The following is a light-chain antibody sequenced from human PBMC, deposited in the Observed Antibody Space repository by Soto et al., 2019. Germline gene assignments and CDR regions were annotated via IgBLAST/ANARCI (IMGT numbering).Light chain of an antibody. J-gene: IGKJ4*02. V-gene: IGKV1-39*01. CDR3: QESYTALWGT. CDR1: QSISNS. Sequence: DIQMTQSPSSLSASVGDRVTITCRASQSISNSLNWYQRKLGKVPKVLIYGACSLQRGVPSRFSGSGSGTAFTLTINSLQPEDFATYYCQESYTALWGTFGEGTKVEI. CDR2: GAC.